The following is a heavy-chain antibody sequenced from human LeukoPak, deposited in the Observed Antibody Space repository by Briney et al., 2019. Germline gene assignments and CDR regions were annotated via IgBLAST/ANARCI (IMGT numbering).Heavy chain of an antibody. V-gene: IGHV3-74*01. D-gene: IGHD4-17*01. CDR1: GFTFSSYW. CDR2: INSDGSST. Sequence: GVSLRLSCAASGFTFSSYWMHWVRQAPGKGLVWVSRINSDGSSTNYADSVKGRFTISRDNAKNTLYLQMNSLRAEDTAVYYCARGGDYGDYEGISYWGQGTLVTVSS. J-gene: IGHJ4*02. CDR3: ARGGDYGDYEGISY.